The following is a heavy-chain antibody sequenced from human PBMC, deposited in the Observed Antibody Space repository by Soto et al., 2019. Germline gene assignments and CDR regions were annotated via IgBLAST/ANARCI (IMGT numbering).Heavy chain of an antibody. D-gene: IGHD3-9*01. J-gene: IGHJ6*02. V-gene: IGHV1-58*01. CDR2: IVVGSGNT. CDR1: GFTFTSSA. Sequence: SVKVSCKASGFTFTSSAVQWVRQARGQRLEWIGWIVVGSGNTNYAQKFQERVTITRDMSTSTAYMELSSLRSEDTAVYYCAAPHPLLRYFPRILTHARYVMDVWGQETTATVSS. CDR3: AAPHPLLRYFPRILTHARYVMDV.